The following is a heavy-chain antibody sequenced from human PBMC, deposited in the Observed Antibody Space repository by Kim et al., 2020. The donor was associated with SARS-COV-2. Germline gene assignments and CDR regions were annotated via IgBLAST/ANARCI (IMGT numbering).Heavy chain of an antibody. CDR3: ARGYHCSGGSCYSTYYFDY. J-gene: IGHJ4*02. CDR1: GYTFTSYY. Sequence: ASVKVSCKASGYTFTSYYMHWVRQAPGQGLEWMGIINPSGGSTSYAQKFQGRVTMTRDTSTSTVYMELSSLRSEDTAVYYCARGYHCSGGSCYSTYYFDYGGQGTLFTVSS. CDR2: INPSGGST. D-gene: IGHD2-15*01. V-gene: IGHV1-46*01.